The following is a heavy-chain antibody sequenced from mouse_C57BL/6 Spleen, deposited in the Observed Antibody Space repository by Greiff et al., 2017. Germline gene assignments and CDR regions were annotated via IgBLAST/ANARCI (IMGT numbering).Heavy chain of an antibody. J-gene: IGHJ3*01. CDR2: INPNNGGT. CDR3: ARRDYWFAY. D-gene: IGHD2-4*01. V-gene: IGHV1-18*01. Sequence: EVKLVESGPELVKPGASVKIPCKASGYTFTDYNMDWVKQSHGKSLEWIGDINPNNGGTIYNQKFKGKATLTVDKSSSTAYMELRSLTSEDTAVYYCARRDYWFAYWGKGTLVTVSA. CDR1: GYTFTDYN.